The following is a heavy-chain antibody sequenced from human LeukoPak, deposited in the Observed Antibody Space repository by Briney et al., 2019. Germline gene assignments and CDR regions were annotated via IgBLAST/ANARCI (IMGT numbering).Heavy chain of an antibody. Sequence: PGGSLRLSCAASGFTFSSYPMSWARQARGKGLEWVSAISGSGGSTYYADSVKGRFTISRDNSKNTLYLQMNSLRAEDTAVYYCAKPLRTNFDYWGQGTLVTVSS. CDR1: GFTFSSYP. D-gene: IGHD1-1*01. CDR2: ISGSGGST. CDR3: AKPLRTNFDY. V-gene: IGHV3-23*01. J-gene: IGHJ4*02.